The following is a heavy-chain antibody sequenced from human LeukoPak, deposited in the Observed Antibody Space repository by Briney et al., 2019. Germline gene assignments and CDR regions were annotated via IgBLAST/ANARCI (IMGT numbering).Heavy chain of an antibody. D-gene: IGHD2-15*01. V-gene: IGHV4-59*01. CDR2: IYYSGST. J-gene: IGHJ4*02. CDR1: GGSISSYY. CDR3: AIGYCSGGSCFFDY. Sequence: SETLSLTCTVSGGSISSYYWSWIRQPPGKGLEWIGYIYYSGSTNYNPSLKSRVTISVDTSKNQFSLKLSSVTAADTAVYYCAIGYCSGGSCFFDYWGQGTLVTVSS.